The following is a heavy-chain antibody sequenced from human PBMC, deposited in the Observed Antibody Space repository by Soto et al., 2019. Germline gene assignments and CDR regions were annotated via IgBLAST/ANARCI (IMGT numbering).Heavy chain of an antibody. CDR3: ARDFYDILTGQYTPNWFDP. D-gene: IGHD3-9*01. CDR2: ISAYNGNT. J-gene: IGHJ5*02. Sequence: AAGKVSCKASGYTFTSYGISWGRQAPGQGLEWMGWISAYNGNTNYAQKLQGRVTMTTDTSTSTAYMELRSLRSDDTAVYYCARDFYDILTGQYTPNWFDPWGQGTLVTVSS. CDR1: GYTFTSYG. V-gene: IGHV1-18*01.